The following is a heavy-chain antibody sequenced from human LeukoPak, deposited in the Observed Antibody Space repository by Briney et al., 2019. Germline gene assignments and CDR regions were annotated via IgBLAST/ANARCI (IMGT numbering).Heavy chain of an antibody. V-gene: IGHV3-7*01. CDR2: IKKDRSQT. D-gene: IGHD3-22*01. CDR3: VRDSSPYERPSSYYDAFDI. J-gene: IGHJ3*02. CDR1: GFTFISSW. Sequence: GGSLRLSCAASGFTFISSWMTWVRQAPGKGLEWVANIKKDRSQTHYLDSVQGRFTISRDNAKNSLYLQMNSLRVEDTAVYYCVRDSSPYERPSSYYDAFDIWGHGTVVTVS.